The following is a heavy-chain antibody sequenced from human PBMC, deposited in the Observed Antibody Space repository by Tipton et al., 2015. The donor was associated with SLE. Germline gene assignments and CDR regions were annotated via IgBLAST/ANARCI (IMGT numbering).Heavy chain of an antibody. CDR3: AKGGQWLMPYSFDF. V-gene: IGHV3-9*01. CDR1: GFMFDDYS. D-gene: IGHD6-19*01. CDR2: INWNSGSK. J-gene: IGHJ4*02. Sequence: SLRLSCVGSGFMFDDYSMHWVRQAPGKGLEWVSSINWNSGSKEYADSVKGRFTIPRDNAKNSLYLQMNSLGPEDTAFYFCAKGGQWLMPYSFDFWGQGTLVTVSS.